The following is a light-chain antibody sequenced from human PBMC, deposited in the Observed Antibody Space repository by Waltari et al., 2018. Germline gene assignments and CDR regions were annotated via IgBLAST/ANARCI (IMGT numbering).Light chain of an antibody. CDR2: GAT. J-gene: IGLJ1*01. V-gene: IGLV2-23*01. Sequence: QSALTQPAPVSGSPGQSITLSCTGTSNDIGNSDLVPWYQQRPGEAPKLLMYGATKRPSGVSNRFSGSKSGKTASLTISGLQTEDEADYYCFSFVAANSFVFGPGTKVTVL. CDR1: SNDIGNSDL. CDR3: FSFVAANSFV.